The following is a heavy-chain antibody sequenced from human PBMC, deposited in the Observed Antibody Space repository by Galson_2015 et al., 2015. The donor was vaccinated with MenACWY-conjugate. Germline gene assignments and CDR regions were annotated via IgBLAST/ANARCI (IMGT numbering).Heavy chain of an antibody. Sequence: SLRLSCAASGFTFSAYAMHWVRRAPGKGLEWVAVISYDGTRKFYADSVKGRFTISRDNSKNTLYLQMNSLRVEDTAIYYCARGCSGGSCSVYWGQGTLVTVSS. CDR2: ISYDGTRK. D-gene: IGHD2-15*01. CDR1: GFTFSAYA. CDR3: ARGCSGGSCSVY. V-gene: IGHV3-30-3*01. J-gene: IGHJ4*02.